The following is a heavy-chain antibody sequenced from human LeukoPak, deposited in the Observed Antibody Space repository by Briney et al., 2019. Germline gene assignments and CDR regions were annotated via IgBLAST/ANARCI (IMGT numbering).Heavy chain of an antibody. J-gene: IGHJ2*01. CDR1: GVSISNYY. D-gene: IGHD5-24*01. CDR3: ARCRDGYNNWYFDL. Sequence: KSSETLSLTCSVSGVSISNYYWSWIRQTPGKGLEWIGYRFWTGITNYNPSLQSRVTISIDTSKNQVSLTLTSVTSADTAMYYCARCRDGYNNWYFDLWDRGTLVTVSS. V-gene: IGHV4-59*01. CDR2: RFWTGIT.